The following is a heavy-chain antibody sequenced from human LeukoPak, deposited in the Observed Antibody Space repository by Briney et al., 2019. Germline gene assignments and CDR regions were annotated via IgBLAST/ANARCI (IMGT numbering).Heavy chain of an antibody. CDR1: GFTFSSYS. CDR3: ARMKGAAAATFEY. J-gene: IGHJ4*02. D-gene: IGHD6-13*01. V-gene: IGHV3-48*04. Sequence: GGSLRLSCAASGFTFSSYSMNWVRQAPGKGLEWVSDIGRSETPMNYADPVKGRFTISRDNAKNSLYLHMTSLRGEDTAVYYCARMKGAAAATFEYWGQGSLVTVSS. CDR2: IGRSETPM.